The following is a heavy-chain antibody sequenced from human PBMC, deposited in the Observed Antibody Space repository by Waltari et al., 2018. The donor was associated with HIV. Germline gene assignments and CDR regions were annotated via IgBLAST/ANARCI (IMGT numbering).Heavy chain of an antibody. Sequence: QVQLQESGPGLVKPSETLSLTCTVSGGSISSYYWSWIRQPAGKGLEWIGRIYISGSSNYNPSLKSRVTMSVDTSKNQFSLKLSSVTAADTAVYYCARGVGSGWSHYFDYWGQGTLVTVSS. CDR2: IYISGSS. V-gene: IGHV4-4*07. D-gene: IGHD6-19*01. CDR3: ARGVGSGWSHYFDY. J-gene: IGHJ4*02. CDR1: GGSISSYY.